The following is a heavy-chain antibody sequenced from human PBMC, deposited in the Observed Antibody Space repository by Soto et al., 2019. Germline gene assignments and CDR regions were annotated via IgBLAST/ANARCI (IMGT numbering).Heavy chain of an antibody. CDR3: ARDLTPGYCSGGSCYTYYYYGMDV. CDR2: IGTAGDT. V-gene: IGHV3-13*01. CDR1: GFTFSSYD. J-gene: IGHJ6*02. Sequence: GGSLRLSCAASGFTFSSYDMHWVRQATGKGLEWVSAIGTAGDTYYPGSVKGRFTISRENAKNSLYLQMNSLRAEDTAVYYCARDLTPGYCSGGSCYTYYYYGMDVWGQGTTVTVSS. D-gene: IGHD2-15*01.